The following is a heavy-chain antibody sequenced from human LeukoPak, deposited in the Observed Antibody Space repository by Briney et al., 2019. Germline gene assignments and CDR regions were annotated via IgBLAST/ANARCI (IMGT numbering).Heavy chain of an antibody. D-gene: IGHD4-17*01. V-gene: IGHV4-59*08. J-gene: IGHJ4*02. CDR1: GGSINSYY. CDR2: IYYNGST. Sequence: SETLSLTCTVSGGSINSYYWSWIRQPPGKGLEWIGYIYYNGSTNYNPSLKSRVTISVDTSKNQFSLKLSSVTAADTAVYYCARAYDDYSKDYWGQGTLVTVSS. CDR3: ARAYDDYSKDY.